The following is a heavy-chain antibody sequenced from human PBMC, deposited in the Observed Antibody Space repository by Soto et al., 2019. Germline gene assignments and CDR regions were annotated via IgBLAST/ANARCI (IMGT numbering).Heavy chain of an antibody. D-gene: IGHD3-9*01. Sequence: ASETLSLTCAVYGGSFSGYYWSWIRQPPGKGLEWIGEINHSGSTNYNPSLKSRVTISVDTSKNQFSLKLSSVTAADTAVYYCARANSLRYFDWLSSHYGMDVWGQGTTVTVSS. CDR1: GGSFSGYY. V-gene: IGHV4-34*01. CDR3: ARANSLRYFDWLSSHYGMDV. J-gene: IGHJ6*02. CDR2: INHSGST.